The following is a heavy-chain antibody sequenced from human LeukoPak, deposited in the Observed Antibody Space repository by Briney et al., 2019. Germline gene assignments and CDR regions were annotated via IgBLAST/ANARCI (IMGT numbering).Heavy chain of an antibody. CDR2: ISAYNGNT. D-gene: IGHD2-2*01. Sequence: VASVKVSCKASGYTFTSHGISWVRQAPGQGLEWMGWISAYNGNTNYAQKLQGRVTMTTDTSTSTAYMELRSLRSDDTAVYYCARVVGYCSSTSCLYGMDVWGQGTTVTVSS. CDR3: ARVVGYCSSTSCLYGMDV. V-gene: IGHV1-18*01. J-gene: IGHJ6*02. CDR1: GYTFTSHG.